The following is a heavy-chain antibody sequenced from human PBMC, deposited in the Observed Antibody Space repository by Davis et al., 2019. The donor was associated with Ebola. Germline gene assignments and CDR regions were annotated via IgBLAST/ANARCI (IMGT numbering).Heavy chain of an antibody. CDR3: ARYFIDAFDY. CDR2: IYYSGST. V-gene: IGHV4-59*08. CDR1: GGSISSYY. Sequence: SETLSLTCAVYGGSISSYYWSWIRQPPGKGLEWIGYIYYSGSTNYNPSLKSRVTISVDTSKNQFSLKLSSVTAADTAVYYCARYFIDAFDYWGQGTLVTVSS. D-gene: IGHD2/OR15-2a*01. J-gene: IGHJ4*02.